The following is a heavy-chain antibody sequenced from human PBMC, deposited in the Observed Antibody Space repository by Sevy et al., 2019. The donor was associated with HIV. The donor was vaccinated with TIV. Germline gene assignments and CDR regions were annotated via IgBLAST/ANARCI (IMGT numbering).Heavy chain of an antibody. CDR2: ISPLNGDT. Sequence: ASVKVSCEASGYTFTSYRIYWVRQAPGQGLEWMGWISPLNGDTNYAQKFQGRVTMITDTSTRTAYMELRSLRADDTAVYFYARAFCSGGSCYCLAFWGQGALVTVSS. J-gene: IGHJ4*02. CDR1: GYTFTSYR. D-gene: IGHD2-15*01. CDR3: ARAFCSGGSCYCLAF. V-gene: IGHV1-18*01.